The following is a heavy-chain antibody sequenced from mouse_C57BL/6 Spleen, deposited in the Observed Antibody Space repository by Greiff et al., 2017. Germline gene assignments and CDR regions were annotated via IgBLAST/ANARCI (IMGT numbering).Heavy chain of an antibody. CDR3: ARIPFITTVVAPDY. CDR2: IHPNSGST. J-gene: IGHJ2*01. Sequence: QVQLQQPGAELVKPGASVKLSCKASGYTFTSYWMHWVKQRPGQGLEWIGMIHPNSGSTNYNEKFKSKATLTVDKSSSTAYMQLSSLTSEDSAVYYCARIPFITTVVAPDYWGQGTTLTVSS. D-gene: IGHD1-1*01. V-gene: IGHV1-64*01. CDR1: GYTFTSYW.